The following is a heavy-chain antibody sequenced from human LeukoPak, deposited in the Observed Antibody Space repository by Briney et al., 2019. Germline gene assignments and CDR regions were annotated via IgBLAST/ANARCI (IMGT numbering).Heavy chain of an antibody. CDR1: GFTFSGHW. CDR2: INQGGSDK. D-gene: IGHD6-6*01. J-gene: IGHJ6*03. V-gene: IGHV3-7*01. CDR3: ARGWSTSSPYYYYYMDV. Sequence: GGSLRLSCAASGFTFSGHWMSWVRQAPGKGLEWVANINQGGSDKYYVDSVKGRFTISRDNANNLLYLQMNSLRGEDTAVYYCARGWSTSSPYYYYYMDVWGKGTTVTVSS.